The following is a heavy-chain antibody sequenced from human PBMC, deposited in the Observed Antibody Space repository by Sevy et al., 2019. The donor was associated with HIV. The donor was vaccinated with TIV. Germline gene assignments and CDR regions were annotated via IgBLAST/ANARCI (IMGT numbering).Heavy chain of an antibody. Sequence: GGSLRLSCVASGFKFNSYWMLWVRQAPGKGLEWVANINQDATANFYADSVRGRFIISRDNVRNSVSLQMNFLRVEDTALYYCVRAIATVDSFWGQGTLVTVSS. CDR2: INQDATAN. CDR3: VRAIATVDSF. CDR1: GFKFNSYW. J-gene: IGHJ4*02. D-gene: IGHD6-13*01. V-gene: IGHV3-7*01.